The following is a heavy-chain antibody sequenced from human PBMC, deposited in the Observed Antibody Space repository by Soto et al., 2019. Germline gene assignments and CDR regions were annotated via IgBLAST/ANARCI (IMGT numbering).Heavy chain of an antibody. D-gene: IGHD3-3*01. Sequence: PPAEGLEWMGRIIPILGIANYAQKFQGRVTITADKSTSTAYMELSSLKSEDTAVYYCARSVWSGTAFDTWGQDNVVTVSS. CDR3: ARSVWSGTAFDT. CDR2: IIPILGIA. J-gene: IGHJ5*02. V-gene: IGHV1-69*02.